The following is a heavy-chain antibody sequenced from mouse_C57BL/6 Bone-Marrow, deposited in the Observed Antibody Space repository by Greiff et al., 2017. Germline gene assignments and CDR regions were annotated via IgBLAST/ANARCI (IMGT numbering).Heavy chain of an antibody. CDR2: ISYDGSN. D-gene: IGHD2-4*01. Sequence: DVKLVESGPGLVKPSQSLSLTCSVTGYSITSGYYWNWIRQFPGNKLEWMGYISYDGSNNYNPSLKNRISITRDTSKNQFFLKLNSVTTEDTATYYCAKSLYDYDDAMDYWGQGTSVTVSS. CDR1: GYSITSGYY. J-gene: IGHJ4*01. V-gene: IGHV3-6*01. CDR3: AKSLYDYDDAMDY.